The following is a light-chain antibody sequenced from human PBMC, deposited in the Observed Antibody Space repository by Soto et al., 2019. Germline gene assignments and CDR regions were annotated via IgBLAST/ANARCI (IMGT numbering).Light chain of an antibody. CDR2: KTS. V-gene: IGKV1-5*03. J-gene: IGKJ1*01. Sequence: DIQMTQYPSTLSASVGDRVTITCRATQTISNWLAWYQQKPGKAPKLLIYKTSTLETGVPSRFSGSGFGTEFTLTITSLQPDDFAIYYCQQYNSFSTFGQGTKVDIK. CDR1: QTISNW. CDR3: QQYNSFST.